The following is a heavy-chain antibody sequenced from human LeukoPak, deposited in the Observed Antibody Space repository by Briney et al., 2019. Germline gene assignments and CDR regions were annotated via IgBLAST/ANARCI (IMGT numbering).Heavy chain of an antibody. Sequence: SETLSLTCSVNGGSFSGYYWSWIRQPPGKGLEWIGSIHPSGRLYNNPSLESRVTISIDTSKNQFSLNLNSVTAADTAVYFCSRGLDSRKLGYWGQGTLVTVSS. CDR3: SRGLDSRKLGY. CDR1: GGSFSGYY. V-gene: IGHV4-34*01. D-gene: IGHD3-22*01. CDR2: IHPSGRL. J-gene: IGHJ4*02.